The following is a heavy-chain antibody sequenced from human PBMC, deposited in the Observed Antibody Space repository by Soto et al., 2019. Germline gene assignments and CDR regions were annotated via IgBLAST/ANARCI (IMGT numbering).Heavy chain of an antibody. CDR1: GFTFSSNW. J-gene: IGHJ4*02. CDR3: AKHRAGFGSGSDTYYFDS. Sequence: PGGSLRLSCAASGFTFSSNWMHWVRQAPGKGLVWVSRINSDGSSTDYADSVKGRFTISRDNAKNTLYLQMSSLRAADTAVYYCAKHRAGFGSGSDTYYFDSWGQGTLVTVSS. V-gene: IGHV3-74*01. D-gene: IGHD3-10*01. CDR2: INSDGSST.